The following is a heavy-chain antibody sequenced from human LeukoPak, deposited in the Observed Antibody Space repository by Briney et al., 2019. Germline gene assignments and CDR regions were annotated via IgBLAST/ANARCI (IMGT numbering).Heavy chain of an antibody. Sequence: SETLSLTCAVSGGSITTTNWWSWVRQPPGKGLEWIGEVHLTGATNYNPSLESRFSMSIDKSNNHLSLEVTSVTAADTAMYYCTRESGAFSPFGFWGQGTLVTVSS. CDR1: GGSITTTNW. J-gene: IGHJ4*02. V-gene: IGHV4-4*02. CDR2: VHLTGAT. CDR3: TRESGAFSPFGF. D-gene: IGHD1-26*01.